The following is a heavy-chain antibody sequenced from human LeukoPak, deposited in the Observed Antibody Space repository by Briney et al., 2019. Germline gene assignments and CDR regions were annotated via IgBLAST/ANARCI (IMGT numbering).Heavy chain of an antibody. J-gene: IGHJ4*02. CDR2: ISRSGDIT. V-gene: IGHV3-23*01. CDR3: ATEGFYY. Sequence: GGSLRLSCAASGAAFAKYGMKWVRQAAGAGLEYISGISRSGDITHYADSVKGRFTISRDNVQNTLYLQMNSLRADDTALYYCATEGFYYWGPGTQVTVSS. CDR1: GAAFAKYG.